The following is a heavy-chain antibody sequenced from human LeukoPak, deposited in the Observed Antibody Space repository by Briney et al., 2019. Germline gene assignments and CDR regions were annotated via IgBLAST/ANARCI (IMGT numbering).Heavy chain of an antibody. CDR3: ARELVATISV. J-gene: IGHJ6*04. V-gene: IGHV3-30*04. CDR1: GFTFSSYA. D-gene: IGHD5-12*01. CDR2: ISYDGSNK. Sequence: PGGSLRLSCAASGFTFSSYAMHWVRQAPGKGLEWVAVISYDGSNKYYADSVKGRFTISRDNSKNTLYLQMNSLRGEDTAVYYCARELVATISVWSKGTTVTVSS.